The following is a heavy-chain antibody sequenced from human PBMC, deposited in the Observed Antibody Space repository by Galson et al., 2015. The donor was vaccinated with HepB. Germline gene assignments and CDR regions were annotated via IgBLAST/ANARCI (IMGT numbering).Heavy chain of an antibody. Sequence: SLRLSCAASGFTFSTYAMNWVRQAPGKGLEWVSAISGRGGAKYHAKSVKGRFTISRDNSKNTLFLQMNSLRADDTAVYHCAKDRVEHIWGKYDYTGAFDIWGQGTMVTVSS. CDR1: GFTFSTYA. J-gene: IGHJ3*02. V-gene: IGHV3-23*01. CDR2: ISGRGGAK. D-gene: IGHD3-16*01. CDR3: AKDRVEHIWGKYDYTGAFDI.